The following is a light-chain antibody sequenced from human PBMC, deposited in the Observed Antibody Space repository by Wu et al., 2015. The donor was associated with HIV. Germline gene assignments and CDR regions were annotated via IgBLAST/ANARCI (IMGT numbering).Light chain of an antibody. CDR3: QQYGSSPRT. Sequence: EIVLTQSPGTLSLSPGERATLSCRASQSVSSSYLAWYQQKLGQAPRLLIYGASSRATGIPDRFSGSGSGTDFTLTIRRLEPEDFAVYYCQQYGSSPRTFGQGTKVEIK. J-gene: IGKJ1*01. CDR2: GAS. V-gene: IGKV3-20*01. CDR1: QSVSSSY.